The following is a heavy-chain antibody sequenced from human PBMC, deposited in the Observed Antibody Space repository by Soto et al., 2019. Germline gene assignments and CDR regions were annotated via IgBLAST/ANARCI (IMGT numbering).Heavy chain of an antibody. CDR2: ITGNGGST. CDR3: ARRDYLDY. V-gene: IGHV3-23*01. CDR1: GFTFSSYA. Sequence: LRLSCAASGFTFSSYAMYWVRQAPGKGLEWVSGITGNGGSTYYADSVRGRFTISRDNSKSTQHLEMSSLRVEDTAVYYCARRDYLDYWGQGTLVTVSS. J-gene: IGHJ4*02.